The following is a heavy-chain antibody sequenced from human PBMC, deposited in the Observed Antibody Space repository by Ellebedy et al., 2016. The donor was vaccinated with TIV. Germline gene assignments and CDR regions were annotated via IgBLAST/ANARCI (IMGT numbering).Heavy chain of an antibody. J-gene: IGHJ6*02. CDR1: GGSISNYY. Sequence: GSLRLSCTISGGSISNYYWSWIRQPQGKGLEWIGYINDSGSTNYNPSLKSRVTISVDTSKNQFSLKLSSVTAADTAVYYCARGYYYGSGSRYYYYYYGMDVWGQGTTVTVSS. V-gene: IGHV4-59*12. CDR3: ARGYYYGSGSRYYYYYYGMDV. CDR2: INDSGST. D-gene: IGHD3-10*01.